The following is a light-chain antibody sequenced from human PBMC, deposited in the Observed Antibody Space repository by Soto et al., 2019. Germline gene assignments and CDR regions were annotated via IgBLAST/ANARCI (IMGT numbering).Light chain of an antibody. CDR3: QQANSFPPNT. J-gene: IGKJ5*01. CDR1: KGISNY. Sequence: IQMTQSPSALSASVGGGVTIIGRESKGISNYLAWFQQKPGTVPKRLMYAASILQSGVPSRLSGSGSGKDFTITTSSLHPEDFATYYCQQANSFPPNTFGQGTRLEI. V-gene: IGKV1-17*03. CDR2: AAS.